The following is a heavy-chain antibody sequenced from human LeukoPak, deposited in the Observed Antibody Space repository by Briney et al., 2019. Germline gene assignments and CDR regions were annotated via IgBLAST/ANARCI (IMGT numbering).Heavy chain of an antibody. D-gene: IGHD6-6*01. Sequence: PGGSLRLSCAASGFTFSSYGMHWVRQAPGKGLEYVSVISSNGGSTYYANSVKGRFTISRDNSKNTLYLQMNSLRAEDTAVYYCAKTGYSSSSGDYYYYMDVWGKGTTVTVSS. CDR2: ISSNGGST. CDR3: AKTGYSSSSGDYYYYMDV. J-gene: IGHJ6*03. CDR1: GFTFSSYG. V-gene: IGHV3-64*01.